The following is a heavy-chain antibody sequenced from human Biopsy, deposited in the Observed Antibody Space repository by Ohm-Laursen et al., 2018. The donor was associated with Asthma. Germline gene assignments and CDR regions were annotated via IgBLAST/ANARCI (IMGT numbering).Heavy chain of an antibody. J-gene: IGHJ3*02. CDR3: AKERDYDFWSGYPI. V-gene: IGHV3-30*18. Sequence: SLRLSCTASGFSFNSYGMHWVRQAPGKGLEWVAVMSFDGRQTYYADSVKGRFTISRDNSKNTLYLQMDSLRADDTAVYYCAKERDYDFWSGYPIWGQGTMVTVSS. CDR2: MSFDGRQT. D-gene: IGHD3-3*01. CDR1: GFSFNSYG.